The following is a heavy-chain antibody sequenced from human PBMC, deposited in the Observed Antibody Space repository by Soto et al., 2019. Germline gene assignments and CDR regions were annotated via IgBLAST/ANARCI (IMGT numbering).Heavy chain of an antibody. Sequence: QVQLVQSGAEVKKSGAAVKLSCKASGYTFANFYIHWVRQAPGQGPEWVGMINPNGGATNYAERFRGRVSMTRDMSTNTVFMELSGLRSDDTAVFYCARSRQEGSFITWYGWFDPWGQGTLVTVSS. V-gene: IGHV1-46*01. CDR3: ARSRQEGSFITWYGWFDP. D-gene: IGHD6-13*01. CDR2: INPNGGAT. J-gene: IGHJ5*02. CDR1: GYTFANFY.